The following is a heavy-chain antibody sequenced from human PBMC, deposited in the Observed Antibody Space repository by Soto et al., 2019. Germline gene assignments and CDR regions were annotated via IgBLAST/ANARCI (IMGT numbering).Heavy chain of an antibody. CDR3: ARDTVAHSFDY. Sequence: SGGSLRLSCAASGFTFSSYEMNWVRQAPGKGLEWVSYISSSGSTIYYADSVKGRFTIPRDNAKNSLYLQMNSLRAEDTAVYYCARDTVAHSFDYWGQGTLVTVSS. CDR2: ISSSGSTI. J-gene: IGHJ4*02. V-gene: IGHV3-48*03. CDR1: GFTFSSYE. D-gene: IGHD6-19*01.